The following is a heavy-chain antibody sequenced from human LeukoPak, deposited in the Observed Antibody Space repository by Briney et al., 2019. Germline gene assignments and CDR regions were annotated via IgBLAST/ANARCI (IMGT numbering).Heavy chain of an antibody. V-gene: IGHV1-8*01. CDR3: ARGGLRFICSDH. D-gene: IGHD5-12*01. CDR2: MNPNRGNT. CDR1: GYTFTSYD. Sequence: ASVKVSCKASGYTFTSYDINWARQATGQGLEWMGWMNPNRGNTGYAQKFQGRVTMTRNTSISTAYMELSSLRSEDTAVYYCARGGLRFICSDHWGQGTLVTVSS. J-gene: IGHJ4*02.